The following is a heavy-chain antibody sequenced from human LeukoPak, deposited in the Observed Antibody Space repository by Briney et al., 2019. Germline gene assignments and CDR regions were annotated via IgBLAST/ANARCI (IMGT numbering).Heavy chain of an antibody. Sequence: GGSLRLSCAASGFTFDDYAMHWVRQAPGKGLEWVSGISWNSGSIGYADSVKGRFTISRDNSKNTLYLQMNSLRAEDTAVYYCARARITMVRGYYYYYMDVWGKGTTVTISS. J-gene: IGHJ6*03. D-gene: IGHD3-10*01. V-gene: IGHV3-9*01. CDR1: GFTFDDYA. CDR3: ARARITMVRGYYYYYMDV. CDR2: ISWNSGSI.